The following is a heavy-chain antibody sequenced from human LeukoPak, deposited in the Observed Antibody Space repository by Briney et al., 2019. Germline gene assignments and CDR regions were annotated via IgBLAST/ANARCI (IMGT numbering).Heavy chain of an antibody. J-gene: IGHJ4*02. Sequence: GGSLRLSCAASGFTFSSYGMHWVRQAPGKGLEWVAFIRYDGSNKYYADSVKGRFTISRDNAKNSLYLQMDSLRAEDTAVYYCARIESGSGRDWGQGTLVTVSS. D-gene: IGHD1-26*01. V-gene: IGHV3-30*02. CDR1: GFTFSSYG. CDR3: ARIESGSGRD. CDR2: IRYDGSNK.